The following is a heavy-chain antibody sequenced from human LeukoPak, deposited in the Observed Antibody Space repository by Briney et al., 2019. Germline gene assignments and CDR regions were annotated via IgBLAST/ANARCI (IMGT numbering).Heavy chain of an antibody. Sequence: ASVKVSCKASGYTFTSYAMNWVRQAPGQGLEWMGWINTNTGNPTYAQGFTGRFVFSLDTSVSTAYLQISSLKAEDTAVYYCAREYEVVVPRNWFDPWGQGTLVTVSS. CDR1: GYTFTSYA. CDR2: INTNTGNP. J-gene: IGHJ5*02. CDR3: AREYEVVVPRNWFDP. D-gene: IGHD2-15*01. V-gene: IGHV7-4-1*02.